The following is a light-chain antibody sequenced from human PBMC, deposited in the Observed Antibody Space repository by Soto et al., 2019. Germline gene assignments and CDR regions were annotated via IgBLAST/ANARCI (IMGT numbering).Light chain of an antibody. Sequence: DIQITQSPSYLSASVGDRVTITCRASQGVSDYLLWYQQTQGRAPKLLINSASNLVSGVPSRLSSSGSGTNFPLTSRSLQPEDFTTYYCQQSYRTPHTFGQGPKLETK. CDR3: QQSYRTPHT. V-gene: IGKV1-39*01. CDR2: SAS. J-gene: IGKJ2*01. CDR1: QGVSDY.